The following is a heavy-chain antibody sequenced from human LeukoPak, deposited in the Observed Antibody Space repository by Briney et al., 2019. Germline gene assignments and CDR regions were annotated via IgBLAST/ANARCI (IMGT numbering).Heavy chain of an antibody. CDR1: GGSISGYY. V-gene: IGHV4-4*07. J-gene: IGHJ5*02. CDR2: IYTSGST. CDR3: ARDVGQLAGLT. D-gene: IGHD6-6*01. Sequence: SKTLSLTCTVSGGSISGYYWSWIRQPAGKGLEWIGRIYTSGSTNHNSSLKSRVTMSVDTSKNQFSLRLSSVTAADTAKYYCARDVGQLAGLTWGQGTLVTVSS.